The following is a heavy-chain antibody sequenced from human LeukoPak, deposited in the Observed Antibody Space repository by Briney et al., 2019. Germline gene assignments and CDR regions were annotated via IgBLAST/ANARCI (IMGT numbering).Heavy chain of an antibody. J-gene: IGHJ3*02. CDR2: INHSGNH. D-gene: IGHD6-19*01. CDR3: AREGSGWYDQAFDI. V-gene: IGHV4-34*01. Sequence: SDTVSLICAVYGGPLSGLYWRCTPQPPGKALVYIGEINHSGNHNHNPSLKSRVTISVDTSKTQFSLKLSSVTAADTAVYYCAREGSGWYDQAFDIWGQGTMVTVSS. CDR1: GGPLSGLY.